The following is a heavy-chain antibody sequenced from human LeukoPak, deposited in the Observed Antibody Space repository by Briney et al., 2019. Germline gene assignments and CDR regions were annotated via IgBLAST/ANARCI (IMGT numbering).Heavy chain of an antibody. CDR2: ISSSSSYI. CDR3: ARDRDYYGSGSYYKYYGMDV. D-gene: IGHD3-10*01. CDR1: GFTFSSYS. V-gene: IGHV3-21*01. J-gene: IGHJ6*02. Sequence: GGSLRLSCAAFGFTFSSYSMNWVRQAPGKGLEWVSSISSSSSYIYYADSVKGRFTISRDNAKNSLYLQMNSLRAEDTAVHYCARDRDYYGSGSYYKYYGMDVWGQGTTVTVSS.